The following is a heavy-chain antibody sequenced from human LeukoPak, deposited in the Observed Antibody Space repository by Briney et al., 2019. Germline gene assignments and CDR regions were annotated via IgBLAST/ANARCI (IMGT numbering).Heavy chain of an antibody. CDR2: IYYSGST. V-gene: IGHV4-59*01. D-gene: IGHD6-6*01. CDR1: GGSLSSYY. Sequence: PSETLSLTCTVSGGSLSSYYWSWIRQPPGKGLEWIGYIYYSGSTNYNPSLKSRVTISVDTSKNQFSLKLSSVTAADTAVYYCARAPGTARYGMDVWGQGTTVTVSS. CDR3: ARAPGTARYGMDV. J-gene: IGHJ6*02.